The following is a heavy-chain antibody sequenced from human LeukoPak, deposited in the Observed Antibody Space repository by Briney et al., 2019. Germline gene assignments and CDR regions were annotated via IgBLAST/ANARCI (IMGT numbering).Heavy chain of an antibody. CDR3: ANYGSGSSRGSYYYYYMDV. Sequence: GGSLRLSCAASGFTFDDYTMHWVRQAPGKGLEWVAFIRYDGSNKYYADSVKGRFTISRDNSKNTLYLQMNSLRAEDTAVYYCANYGSGSSRGSYYYYYMDVWGKGTTVTISS. CDR1: GFTFDDYT. V-gene: IGHV3-30*02. J-gene: IGHJ6*03. CDR2: IRYDGSNK. D-gene: IGHD3-10*01.